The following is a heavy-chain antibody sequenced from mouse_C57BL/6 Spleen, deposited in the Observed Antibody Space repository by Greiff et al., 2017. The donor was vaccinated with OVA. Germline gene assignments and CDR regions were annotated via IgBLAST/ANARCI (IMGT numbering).Heavy chain of an antibody. CDR1: GYTFTDYY. V-gene: IGHV1-26*01. J-gene: IGHJ3*01. D-gene: IGHD3-2*02. Sequence: EVQLQQSGPELVKPGASVKISCKASGYTFTDYYMNWVKQSHGKSLEWIGDINPNNGGTSYNQKFKGKATLTVDKSSSTAYMELRSLTSEDSAVYYCARDSSGYLLAYWGQGTLVTVSA. CDR2: INPNNGGT. CDR3: ARDSSGYLLAY.